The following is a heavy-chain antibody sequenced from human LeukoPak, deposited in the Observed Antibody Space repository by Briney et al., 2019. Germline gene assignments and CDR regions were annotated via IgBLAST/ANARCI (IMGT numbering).Heavy chain of an antibody. Sequence: ASVKVSCKASGYTFTSYGICWVRQAPGQGLEWMGWISAYNGNTNYAQKLQGRVTMTTDTSTSTAYMELRSLRSDDTAVYYCARAVGSRFGELAGYYYYYMDVWGKGTTVTISS. J-gene: IGHJ6*03. CDR2: ISAYNGNT. CDR3: ARAVGSRFGELAGYYYYYMDV. D-gene: IGHD3-10*01. CDR1: GYTFTSYG. V-gene: IGHV1-18*01.